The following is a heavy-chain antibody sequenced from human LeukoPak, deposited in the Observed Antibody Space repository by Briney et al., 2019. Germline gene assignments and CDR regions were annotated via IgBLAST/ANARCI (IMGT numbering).Heavy chain of an antibody. V-gene: IGHV4-30-4*01. CDR3: ARGLRGRSGYYFDS. Sequence: SETLSLTCTVSGXSISSGDDYWNWIRQPPGKGLEWIGYIYYSGSTYYNPSLKSRVTISVDTSKTQFSLRLSSVTAADTAVYYCARGLRGRSGYYFDSWGQGTLVTVSS. CDR1: GXSISSGDDY. J-gene: IGHJ4*02. CDR2: IYYSGST.